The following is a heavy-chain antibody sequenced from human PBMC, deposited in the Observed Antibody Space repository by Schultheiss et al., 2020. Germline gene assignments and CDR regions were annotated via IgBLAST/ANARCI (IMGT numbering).Heavy chain of an antibody. V-gene: IGHV1-2*06. Sequence: ASVKVSCKASGYTFTSYYMHWVRQAPGQGLEWMGRINPNSGGTNYAQKFQGRVTMTRDTSISTAYMELSSLRSEDTAVYYCARVRSYCSSTSCYVNWFDPWGQGTLVTGYS. J-gene: IGHJ5*02. D-gene: IGHD2-2*01. CDR1: GYTFTSYY. CDR3: ARVRSYCSSTSCYVNWFDP. CDR2: INPNSGGT.